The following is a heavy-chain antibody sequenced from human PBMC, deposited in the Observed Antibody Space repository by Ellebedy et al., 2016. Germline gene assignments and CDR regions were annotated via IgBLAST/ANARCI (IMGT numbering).Heavy chain of an antibody. CDR3: TRVLYGSAVDTSDK. J-gene: IGHJ4*02. CDR2: INEDGSET. CDR1: GFTFSTYW. Sequence: GGSLRLSCAASGFTFSTYWMSWVRQAPQKGLEWVANINEDGSETYFADSVKGRFTISRDNAKTSLYLQMNSLGAEDTAVYYCTRVLYGSAVDTSDKWGQGTLVTVSS. V-gene: IGHV3-7*01. D-gene: IGHD4-17*01.